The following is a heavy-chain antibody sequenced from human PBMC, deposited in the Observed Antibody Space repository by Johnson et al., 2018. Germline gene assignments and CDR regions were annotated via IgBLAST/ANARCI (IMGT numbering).Heavy chain of an antibody. D-gene: IGHD5-18*01. V-gene: IGHV3-30*04. CDR3: ARPRVNTYGHNYDYYYMDV. Sequence: VQLVETGGGVVQPGRSLRLSCAASGFTFSSYAMHWVRQAPGKGLEWVAVISYDGNNKYYAESVKGRFTISRDSSKNTLYLQMNSLRVEDSAVYSCARPRVNTYGHNYDYYYMDVWGKGTTVTVSS. J-gene: IGHJ6*03. CDR2: ISYDGNNK. CDR1: GFTFSSYA.